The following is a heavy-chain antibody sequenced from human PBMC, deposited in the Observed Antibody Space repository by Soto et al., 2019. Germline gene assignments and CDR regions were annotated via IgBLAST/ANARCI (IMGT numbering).Heavy chain of an antibody. Sequence: QVQLQESGPGLVKPSETLSLTCTVSGVSISSSSYYWGWVRQPPGKGLEWIGNIYYTGSTYYNASLKTRVTISVDTSDNHLSLKLISVTAADTAVYYCATLALAGTFDYWGRGTLVTVSS. CDR2: IYYTGST. CDR3: ATLALAGTFDY. J-gene: IGHJ4*02. D-gene: IGHD6-19*01. CDR1: GVSISSSSYY. V-gene: IGHV4-39*02.